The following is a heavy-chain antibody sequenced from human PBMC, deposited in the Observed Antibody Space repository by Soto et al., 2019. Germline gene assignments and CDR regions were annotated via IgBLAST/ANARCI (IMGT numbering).Heavy chain of an antibody. D-gene: IGHD2-2*01. J-gene: IGHJ6*02. Sequence: QVQLLQSGAEVKKPGSSVKVSCKASGGTFSSYAISWVRQAPGQGLEWMGGISPISGTANYAQKFQGRVTITADESTSTAYMELSSLRSEDTAVYYCARSQGSSTSLEIYYYYYYGMDVWGQGTTVTVSS. V-gene: IGHV1-69*01. CDR2: ISPISGTA. CDR3: ARSQGSSTSLEIYYYYYYGMDV. CDR1: GGTFSSYA.